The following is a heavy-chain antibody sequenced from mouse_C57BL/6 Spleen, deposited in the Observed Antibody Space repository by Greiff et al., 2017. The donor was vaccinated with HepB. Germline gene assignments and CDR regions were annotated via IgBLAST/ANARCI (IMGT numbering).Heavy chain of an antibody. D-gene: IGHD2-12*01. V-gene: IGHV1-15*01. Sequence: VKLMESGAELVRPGASVTLSCKASGYTFTDYEMHWVKQTPVHGLEWIGAIDPETGGTAYNQKFKGKAILTADKSSSTAYMELRSLTSEDSAVYYCTSLTRVDYWGQGTTLTVSS. CDR3: TSLTRVDY. CDR1: GYTFTDYE. CDR2: IDPETGGT. J-gene: IGHJ2*01.